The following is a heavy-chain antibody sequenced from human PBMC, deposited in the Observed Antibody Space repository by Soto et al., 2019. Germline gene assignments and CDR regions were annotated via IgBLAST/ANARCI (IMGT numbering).Heavy chain of an antibody. CDR2: ISGSGGST. CDR1: GFTFSSYA. V-gene: IGHV3-23*01. Sequence: EVQLLESGGGLVQPGGSLRLSCAASGFTFSSYAMSWVRQAPGKGLEWVSAISGSGGSTYYADSVKGRFTISRDNSKNPLYVQMNSLRAEDTAVYYCAIARGRTPAVPWGQGTLVTVSS. J-gene: IGHJ5*02. D-gene: IGHD2-2*01. CDR3: AIARGRTPAVP.